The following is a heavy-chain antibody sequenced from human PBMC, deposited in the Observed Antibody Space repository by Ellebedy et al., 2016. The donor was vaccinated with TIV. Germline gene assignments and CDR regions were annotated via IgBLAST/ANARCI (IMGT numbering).Heavy chain of an antibody. CDR2: INSDGSST. V-gene: IGHV3-74*01. Sequence: GESLKISCAASGFTFSSYWMHWVRQAPGKGLVWVSRINSDGSSTSYADSVKGRFTISRDNAKNTLYLQMNSLRAEDTAVYYCARGGRPLSYFDYWGQGTTVTVSS. CDR3: ARGGRPLSYFDY. CDR1: GFTFSSYW. J-gene: IGHJ4*03.